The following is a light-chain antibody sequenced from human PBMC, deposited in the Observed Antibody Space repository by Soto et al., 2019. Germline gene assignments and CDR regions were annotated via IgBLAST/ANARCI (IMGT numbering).Light chain of an antibody. CDR1: SSNIGAGYD. CDR2: GNN. CDR3: QSHDTSLSGSRV. J-gene: IGLJ1*01. V-gene: IGLV1-40*01. Sequence: QSVLTRPPSVSGAPGQRGTIPCPGSSSNIGAGYDVHWYQQLPGTAPKLLIYGNNNRPSGVPDRFSGSKSGTSASLAITGLLPEDEADYYCQSHDTSLSGSRVFGTGTKVTVL.